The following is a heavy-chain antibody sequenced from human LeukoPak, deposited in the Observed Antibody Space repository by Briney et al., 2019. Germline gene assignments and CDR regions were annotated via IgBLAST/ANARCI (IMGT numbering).Heavy chain of an antibody. CDR2: MNLDGSEK. CDR1: GFTFSSYW. V-gene: IGHV3-7*01. J-gene: IGHJ4*02. D-gene: IGHD3/OR15-3a*01. Sequence: GGSLRLSCAASGFTFSSYWMTWVRQAPGKGLEWVANMNLDGSEKYYVDSVKGRFIISRDNAKNSLFLQMNSLIAEDTAVYYCARDDGFSCYSYWGQGTLVTVSS. CDR3: ARDDGFSCYSY.